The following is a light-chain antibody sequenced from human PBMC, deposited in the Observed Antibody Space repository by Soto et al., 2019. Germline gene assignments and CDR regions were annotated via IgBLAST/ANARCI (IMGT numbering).Light chain of an antibody. CDR3: PQSYSTKVT. J-gene: IGKJ5*01. CDR1: QTISSW. V-gene: IGKV1-39*01. Sequence: DIQMTQSPSTPSGSVGDRVTITCRASQTISSWLAWYAQKPGKAPKLLIYAASSLQSGVPSRFSGSGAGTDFTRTISSLQHEDFATDYCPQSYSTKVTFGQGTRLEIK. CDR2: AAS.